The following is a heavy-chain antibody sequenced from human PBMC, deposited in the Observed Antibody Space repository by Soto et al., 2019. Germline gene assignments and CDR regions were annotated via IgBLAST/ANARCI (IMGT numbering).Heavy chain of an antibody. CDR1: GFTFSSYG. V-gene: IGHV3-33*01. Sequence: GGSLRLSCAASGFTFSSYGMHWVRQAPGKGLEWVAVIWYDGSNKYYADSVKGRFTISRDNSKNTLYRQMNSLRAEDTAVYYCARDLLLWFGELLPYYYGMDVWGQGTTVTVSS. CDR3: ARDLLLWFGELLPYYYGMDV. J-gene: IGHJ6*02. D-gene: IGHD3-10*01. CDR2: IWYDGSNK.